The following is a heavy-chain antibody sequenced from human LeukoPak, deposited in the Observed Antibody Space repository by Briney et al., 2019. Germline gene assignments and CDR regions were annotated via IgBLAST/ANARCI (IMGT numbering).Heavy chain of an antibody. Sequence: GGSLRLSRAASGFTFSSYAMSXVRQAPGKGRXXVSAISGSGGSTYYADSVKXRFTISRDKSQITLYLQMNSLRAEDTAVYYCANPVGAGTTTGDWGQGTLVTVSS. V-gene: IGHV3-23*01. CDR3: ANPVGAGTTTGD. CDR1: GFTFSSYA. CDR2: ISGSGGST. J-gene: IGHJ4*02. D-gene: IGHD1-1*01.